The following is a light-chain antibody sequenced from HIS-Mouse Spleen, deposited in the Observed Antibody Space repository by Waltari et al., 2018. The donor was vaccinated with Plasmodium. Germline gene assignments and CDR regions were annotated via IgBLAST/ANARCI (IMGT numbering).Light chain of an antibody. CDR1: SRDVGGYNY. Sequence: QSALTQPASVSGSPGQSITIPCPGTSRDVGGYNYVSWYQQHPGKAPKLMIYDVRNRPSGVSNRFSGSKSGNTASLTISGLQAEDEADYYCSSYTSSSTLNYVFGTGTKVTVL. J-gene: IGLJ1*01. CDR2: DVR. CDR3: SSYTSSSTLNYV. V-gene: IGLV2-14*03.